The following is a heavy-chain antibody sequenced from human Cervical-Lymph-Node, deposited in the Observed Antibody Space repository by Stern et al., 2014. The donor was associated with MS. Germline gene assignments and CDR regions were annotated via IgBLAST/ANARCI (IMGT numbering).Heavy chain of an antibody. Sequence: DVQLVESGAEVRKPGESLRISCEVSGYRFTNNWIGWVRQVPGKGLAGMGIIYPGGSGTRYSPSFQGQVTILVDKSNSITYLQWSSLKASDTAIYYCARRGHGYMGIDYWGQGTLVTVSS. CDR1: GYRFTNNW. CDR2: IYPGGSGT. V-gene: IGHV5-51*03. J-gene: IGHJ4*02. D-gene: IGHD1-1*01. CDR3: ARRGHGYMGIDY.